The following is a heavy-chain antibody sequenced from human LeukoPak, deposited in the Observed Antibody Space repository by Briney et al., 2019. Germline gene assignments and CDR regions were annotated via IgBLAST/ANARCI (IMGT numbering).Heavy chain of an antibody. D-gene: IGHD5-12*01. Sequence: GGSLRLSCAASGFTFSSYWMSWFRQAPGKGLEWVANIKQDGSEKYYVDSVKSRFTISRDNAKNSLYLQMNSLRAEDTAVYYCARETLYSGYAAYFDYWGQGTLVTVSS. J-gene: IGHJ4*02. CDR2: IKQDGSEK. CDR1: GFTFSSYW. V-gene: IGHV3-7*01. CDR3: ARETLYSGYAAYFDY.